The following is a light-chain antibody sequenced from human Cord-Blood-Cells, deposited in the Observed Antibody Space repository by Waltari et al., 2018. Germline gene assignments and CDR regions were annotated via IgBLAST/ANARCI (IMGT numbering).Light chain of an antibody. Sequence: ELVLTQSPATLSLSPGERASLSSRASQSVSSYLAWYQQKPGRAPRLLIYDASNRATGIPARFSGSGSGTDVTLTISSLEPEDFAVYYCQQRSNWMYTFGQGTKLEIK. J-gene: IGKJ2*01. CDR2: DAS. CDR3: QQRSNWMYT. V-gene: IGKV3-11*01. CDR1: QSVSSY.